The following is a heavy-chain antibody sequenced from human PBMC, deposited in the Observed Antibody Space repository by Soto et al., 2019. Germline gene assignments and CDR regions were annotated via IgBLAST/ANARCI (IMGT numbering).Heavy chain of an antibody. V-gene: IGHV3-30*03. CDR2: ISYNGIDK. Sequence: QMHLVESGGGVIQPGTSLRLSCAVSGFTFTNHGIHWVRQAPGKGLEWVADISYNGIDKWYADSVKGRFTISRDNFGDTAYLQMNGLRPEDTAVYYCASGEVRNGHDTRFDYWGQGTLVTVSS. CDR3: ASGEVRNGHDTRFDY. J-gene: IGHJ4*02. D-gene: IGHD5-12*01. CDR1: GFTFTNHG.